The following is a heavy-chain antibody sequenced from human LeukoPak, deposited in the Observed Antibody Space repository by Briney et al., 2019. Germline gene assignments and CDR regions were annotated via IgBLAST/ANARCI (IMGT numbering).Heavy chain of an antibody. CDR1: GGSISSGGYY. J-gene: IGHJ5*02. V-gene: IGHV4-31*03. CDR2: IYYSGST. CDR3: ARGQLLWFGELYWFDP. Sequence: PSQTLSLTCTVSGGSISSGGYYWSWIRQHPGKGLEWIGYIYYSGSTYYNPSLKSRVTISVDTSKNQFSLKLSSVTAADTAVYYCARGQLLWFGELYWFDPWGQGTLVTVSS. D-gene: IGHD3-10*01.